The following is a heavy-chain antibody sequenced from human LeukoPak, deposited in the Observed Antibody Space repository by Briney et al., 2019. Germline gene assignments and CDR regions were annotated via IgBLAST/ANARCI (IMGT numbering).Heavy chain of an antibody. D-gene: IGHD2-8*01. Sequence: GASVKVSCKASGYTFTDYYIHWLRQAPGQGLEWMGWIKPNSGGTNYAQKFLGRVTMTRDTSISTAYMELSPLRSDDTALYYCAKGPLYCPNTDCYSNWFAPWGQGTLVTVSS. V-gene: IGHV1-2*02. CDR1: GYTFTDYY. CDR3: AKGPLYCPNTDCYSNWFAP. J-gene: IGHJ5*02. CDR2: IKPNSGGT.